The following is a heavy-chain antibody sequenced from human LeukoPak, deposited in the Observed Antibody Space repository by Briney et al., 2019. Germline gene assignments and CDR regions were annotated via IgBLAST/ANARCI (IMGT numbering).Heavy chain of an antibody. CDR1: GFTFSSYG. V-gene: IGHV3-7*01. CDR2: IKEDGSDK. D-gene: IGHD6-13*01. Sequence: GGSLRLSCAASGFTFSSYGMHWVRQAPGKGLEWVANIKEDGSDKYYVDSVKGRFTISRDNAKKSLYLQMNSLRAEDTAIYYCARGAMAAAGYWGQGTLVTVSS. J-gene: IGHJ4*02. CDR3: ARGAMAAAGY.